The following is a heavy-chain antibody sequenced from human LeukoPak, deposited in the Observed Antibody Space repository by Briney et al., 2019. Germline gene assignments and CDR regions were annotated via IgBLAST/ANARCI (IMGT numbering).Heavy chain of an antibody. CDR2: ISYDGSNK. D-gene: IGHD6-19*01. J-gene: IGHJ4*02. V-gene: IGHV3-30*18. CDR1: GFTFSSYA. Sequence: GRSLRLSCAASGFTFSSYAMHWVRQAPGKGLEWVAVISYDGSNKYYADSVKGRFTISRDNSRNTLHLQMNRLRAEDKAVYSLGEASLRIFGWVFDLWGQGTLVTVSS. CDR3: GEASLRIFGWVFDL.